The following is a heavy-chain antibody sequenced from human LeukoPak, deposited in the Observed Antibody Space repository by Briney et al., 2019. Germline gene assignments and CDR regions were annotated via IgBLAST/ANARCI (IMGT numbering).Heavy chain of an antibody. CDR2: INADGSST. CDR3: SSVAGGY. D-gene: IGHD6-19*01. Sequence: GGSLRLSCAASGFTFSTYWMHWVRQAPGKGLVWVSRINADGSSTTYADSVKGRFTISRDNAKNSLYLQMNSLRPEDTAVYYCSSVAGGYWGQGTLVTVSS. CDR1: GFTFSTYW. J-gene: IGHJ4*02. V-gene: IGHV3-74*01.